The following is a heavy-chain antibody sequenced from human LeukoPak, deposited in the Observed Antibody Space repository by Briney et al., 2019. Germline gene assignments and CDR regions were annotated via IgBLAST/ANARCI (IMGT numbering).Heavy chain of an antibody. CDR1: GGSISSGGYY. V-gene: IGHV4-31*03. D-gene: IGHD6-19*01. CDR3: ARGGTYSSGWPFDY. Sequence: SETLSLTCTVSGGSISSGGYYWSWIRQHPGKGLEWIGYIYYSGSTYYNPSLKSRVTISIDTSKNQFSLKLSSVTAADTAVYYCARGGTYSSGWPFDYWGQGTLVTVSS. CDR2: IYYSGST. J-gene: IGHJ4*02.